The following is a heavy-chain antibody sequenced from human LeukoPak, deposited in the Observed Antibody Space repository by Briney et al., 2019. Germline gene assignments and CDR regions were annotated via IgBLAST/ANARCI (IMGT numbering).Heavy chain of an antibody. J-gene: IGHJ6*03. CDR3: ARLNIVVPAAYYMDV. Sequence: PSETLSLTCTVSGGSISSYYRSWIRQPPGKGLEWIGYIYTSGSTNYNPSLKSRVTISVDTSKNQFSLKLSSVTAADTAVYYCARLNIVVPAAYYMDVWGKGTTVTVSS. CDR2: IYTSGST. V-gene: IGHV4-4*09. CDR1: GGSISSYY. D-gene: IGHD2-2*01.